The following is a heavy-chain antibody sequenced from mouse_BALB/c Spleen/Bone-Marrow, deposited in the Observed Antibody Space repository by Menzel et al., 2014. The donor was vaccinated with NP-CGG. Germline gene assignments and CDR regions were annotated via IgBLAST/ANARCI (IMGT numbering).Heavy chain of an antibody. J-gene: IGHJ2*01. CDR2: ISHSGST. CDR1: GDSITSGY. V-gene: IGHV3-8*02. CDR3: ARDYGSSFDY. D-gene: IGHD1-1*01. Sequence: VQLQQSGPSLVKPSQTLSLTCSVTGDSITSGYWNWIRKFPGNKFEYMGYISHSGSTYYNPSLKSRISITRDTSKNQFFLQLNSVTTEGTATYYCARDYGSSFDYWGQGTTLTVSS.